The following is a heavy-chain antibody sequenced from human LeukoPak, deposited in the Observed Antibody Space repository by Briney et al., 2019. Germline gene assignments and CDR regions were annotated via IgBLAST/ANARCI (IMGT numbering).Heavy chain of an antibody. D-gene: IGHD3-16*01. V-gene: IGHV5-51*01. CDR3: ARHTAVGGSLRFDY. Sequence: GESLKISSKGAGYGFSSYWSGWVRQMPGEGLEYMGIICRGDSNTRYSHSFQGQVTISADKSITTAFLQWSSLKASDTAMYYCARHTAVGGSLRFDYWGQGTLVTVSS. CDR1: GYGFSSYW. J-gene: IGHJ4*02. CDR2: ICRGDSNT.